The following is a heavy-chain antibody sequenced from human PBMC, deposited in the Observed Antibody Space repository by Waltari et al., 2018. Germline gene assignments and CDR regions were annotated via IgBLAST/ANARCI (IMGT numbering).Heavy chain of an antibody. J-gene: IGHJ6*02. CDR1: GFRFRDYA. V-gene: IGHV3-30-3*01. CDR2: ISYDGTQK. CDR3: TRDEGFYYYYGLDV. Sequence: QLQLVESGGGVVPPGGSLSLSCAGSGFRFRDYALHWVRKSPGRGVEWVAVISYDGTQKYVADSVRCRFTISRDNSKNIFYLQMDSLRNDDTGVYYCTRDEGFYYYYGLDVWGQGTTVNVSS.